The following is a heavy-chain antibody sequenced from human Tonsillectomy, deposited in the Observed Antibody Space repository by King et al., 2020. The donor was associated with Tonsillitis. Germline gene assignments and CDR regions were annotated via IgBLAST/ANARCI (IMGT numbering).Heavy chain of an antibody. Sequence: VQLQESGPGLVKPSQTLSLTCTVSGGSISSGDDYWSWIRQHPGKGLEWIGYIYSSGSTDYNPSLKSRVTISVDTSKNQFSLKLSSVTAADTAVYYCARGSFKPAAGDTYNWFDPWGQGVLVTVSS. CDR3: ARGSFKPAAGDTYNWFDP. V-gene: IGHV4-31*03. J-gene: IGHJ5*02. CDR2: IYSSGST. CDR1: GGSISSGDDY. D-gene: IGHD6-13*01.